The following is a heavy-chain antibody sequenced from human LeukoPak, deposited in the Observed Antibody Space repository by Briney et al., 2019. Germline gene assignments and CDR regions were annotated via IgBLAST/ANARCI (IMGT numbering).Heavy chain of an antibody. CDR1: GVSAGSQNFY. J-gene: IGHJ6*03. CDR2: IYHTGSA. CDR3: ARLRDYGNLFFYFYMDV. V-gene: IGHV4-39*02. D-gene: IGHD4-17*01. Sequence: SETLSLTCSVSGVSAGSQNFYWAWIRQPPGKGLEWIGNIYHTGSAYYSAALKSRVTISIDTSKDNFSLRLTSLTAADTAVYYCARLRDYGNLFFYFYMDVWGKGAAVTVSS.